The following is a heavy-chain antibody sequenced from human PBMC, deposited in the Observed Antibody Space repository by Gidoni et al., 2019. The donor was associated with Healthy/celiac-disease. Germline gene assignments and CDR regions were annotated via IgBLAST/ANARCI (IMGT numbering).Heavy chain of an antibody. CDR1: GFTVSSYA. V-gene: IGHV3-23*01. Sequence: EVQLLESGGGVVQPGGSLRLSCAASGFTVSSYAMSGVRQAQGKGLEWVSAISGSGGSTYYADSVKGRFTISRDNSKNTLYLPMNSLRAEDTAVYYCATGVEVVVAATWDYPYYYYYGMDVWGQGTTVTVSS. CDR2: ISGSGGST. CDR3: ATGVEVVVAATWDYPYYYYYGMDV. J-gene: IGHJ6*02. D-gene: IGHD2-15*01.